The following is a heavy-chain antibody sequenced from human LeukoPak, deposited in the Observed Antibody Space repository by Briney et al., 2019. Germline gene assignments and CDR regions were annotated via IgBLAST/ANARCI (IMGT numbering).Heavy chain of an antibody. CDR3: ARRVVVAATRGYAFDI. V-gene: IGHV5-51*01. CDR2: IYPGDSDT. J-gene: IGHJ3*02. Sequence: GESLKISCKGSGYSFTSYWIGWVRQMPGKGLEWMGIIYPGDSDTRYSPSFQGQVTISADKSISTAYLQWSSLKASDTAMYYCARRVVVAATRGYAFDIWGQGTMVTVSS. CDR1: GYSFTSYW. D-gene: IGHD2-15*01.